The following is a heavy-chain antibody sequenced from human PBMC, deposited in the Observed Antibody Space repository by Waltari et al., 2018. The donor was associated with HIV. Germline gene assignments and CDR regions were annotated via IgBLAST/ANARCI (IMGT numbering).Heavy chain of an antibody. V-gene: IGHV3-53*01. CDR3: ARALTRGLWDS. J-gene: IGHJ4*02. CDR1: GFSVSDNY. CDR2: VYLGGSR. D-gene: IGHD2-2*01. Sequence: VQLVESGGGLIQPGGSLSLSCAASGFSVSDNYMSWVRQAPGKRQEWVSVVYLGGSRDYADSVRGRFTTSRDESKNMLYLQMNSLRAEDTAVYYCARALTRGLWDSWGQGTLVSVSS.